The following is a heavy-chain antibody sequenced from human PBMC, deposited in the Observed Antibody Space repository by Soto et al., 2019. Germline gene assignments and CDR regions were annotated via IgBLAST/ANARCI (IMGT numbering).Heavy chain of an antibody. Sequence: SETLSLTCTVSGGSISSYYWSWIRQPPGKGLEWIGYIYYTGSTNYNPSLKSRLTISVDTSKNQFSLKLTAVTAADTAVYYCANLRYFDWLLDYWGQGTLVTVSS. J-gene: IGHJ4*02. CDR3: ANLRYFDWLLDY. CDR2: IYYTGST. D-gene: IGHD3-9*01. V-gene: IGHV4-59*01. CDR1: GGSISSYY.